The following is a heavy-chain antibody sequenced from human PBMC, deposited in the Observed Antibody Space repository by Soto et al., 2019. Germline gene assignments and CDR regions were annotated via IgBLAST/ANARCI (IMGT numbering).Heavy chain of an antibody. CDR3: ASYVGTGGYGAFDI. CDR1: GGSVSDKRW. V-gene: IGHV4-4*02. CDR2: TVRKGDT. D-gene: IGHD3-16*01. Sequence: QVVLQESGPGLVKASGTLSLTCALSGGSVSDKRWWTWVRQTPGKGLAWIGETVRKGDTNYNAFLKSRVSISIDKSRTLVSLILTSVTAADTAVYYCASYVGTGGYGAFDIWGQGTVVTVSS. J-gene: IGHJ3*02.